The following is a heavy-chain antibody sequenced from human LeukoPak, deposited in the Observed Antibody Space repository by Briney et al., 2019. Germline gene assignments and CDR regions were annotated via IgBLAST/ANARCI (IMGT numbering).Heavy chain of an antibody. D-gene: IGHD3-9*01. Sequence: GESLKISCKGSGYSFTSHWIGWVRQMPGKGLEWMGIIYPGDSDTRYSPSFQGQVTISADKSISTAYLQWSSLKASDTAMYYCARHGHDILTGYSNWFDPWGQGTLVTVSS. V-gene: IGHV5-51*01. J-gene: IGHJ5*02. CDR3: ARHGHDILTGYSNWFDP. CDR2: IYPGDSDT. CDR1: GYSFTSHW.